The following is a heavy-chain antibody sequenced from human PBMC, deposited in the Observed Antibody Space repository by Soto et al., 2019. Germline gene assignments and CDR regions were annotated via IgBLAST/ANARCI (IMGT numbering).Heavy chain of an antibody. D-gene: IGHD2-15*01. CDR2: ISSGSSTI. CDR3: ARGRYYSGGRCYFDY. CDR1: GFTFSSYS. V-gene: IGHV3-48*04. Sequence: GGSLRLSCAAPGFTFSSYSMNWVRQAPGKGLEWVSYISSGSSTIYYADSVKGRFTISRDNAKNSVYLQMNSLRAEDTAVYYCARGRYYSGGRCYFDYWGQGTPVTVSS. J-gene: IGHJ4*02.